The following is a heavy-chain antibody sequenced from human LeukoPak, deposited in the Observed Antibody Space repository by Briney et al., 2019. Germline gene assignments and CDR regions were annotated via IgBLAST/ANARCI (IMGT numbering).Heavy chain of an antibody. CDR1: GFTFDDYA. CDR3: AKDRSGTLRY. J-gene: IGHJ4*02. CDR2: ISWNSGSI. V-gene: IGHV3-9*01. Sequence: PGRSLRLSCAASGFTFDDYAMHWVRQAPGKGLEWVSGISWNSGSIGYADSVKGRFTISRDNSKNTLYLQMNSLRAEDTAVYYCAKDRSGTLRYWGQGTLVTVSS. D-gene: IGHD1-26*01.